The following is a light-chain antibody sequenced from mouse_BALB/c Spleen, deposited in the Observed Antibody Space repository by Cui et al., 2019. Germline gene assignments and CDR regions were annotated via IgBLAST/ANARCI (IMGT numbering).Light chain of an antibody. CDR3: QQGQSYPRT. Sequence: QMNQSPSSLSASLGDTITITCHASQNINVWLSWYQQKPGNIPKLLIYKASNVQTGVPSRFSGSGSGTGFTLTISSLQPEDIATYYCQQGQSYPRTFGGGTKLEIK. CDR2: KAS. CDR1: QNINVW. V-gene: IGKV11-125*01. J-gene: IGKJ1*01.